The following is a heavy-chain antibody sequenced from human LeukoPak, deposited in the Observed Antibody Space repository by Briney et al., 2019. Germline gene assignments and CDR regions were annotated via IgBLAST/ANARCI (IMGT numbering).Heavy chain of an antibody. CDR3: ARAGYYGSGSYYNWFDP. CDR1: GFTFSSYE. V-gene: IGHV3-48*03. CDR2: ISSSGSTI. D-gene: IGHD3-10*01. J-gene: IGHJ5*02. Sequence: GGSLRLSCAASGFTFSSYEMNWVRQAPGKGLEWVSYISSSGSTIYYADSVKGRFTISRDNAKNSLYLQMNSLRAEDTAVYYCARAGYYGSGSYYNWFDPWGQGTLVTVSS.